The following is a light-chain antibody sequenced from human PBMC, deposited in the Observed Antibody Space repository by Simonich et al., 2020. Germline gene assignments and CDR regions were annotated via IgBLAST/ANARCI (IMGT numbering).Light chain of an antibody. CDR2: WEA. CDR1: QSVLYSSNNKTY. J-gene: IGKJ1*01. Sequence: DIVMTQSPDSLAVSLGERATINCKSSQSVLYSSNNKTYLAWYQQKPGQPPKLLIYWEATRESGVPDRFSGSGSGTDFTLTISSLQAEDVAVYYCQQYYSTPWTFGQGTKVEIK. V-gene: IGKV4-1*01. CDR3: QQYYSTPWT.